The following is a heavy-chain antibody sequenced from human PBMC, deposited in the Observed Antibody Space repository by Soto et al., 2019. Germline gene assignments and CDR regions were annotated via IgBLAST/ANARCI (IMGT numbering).Heavy chain of an antibody. J-gene: IGHJ6*02. CDR1: GFSLTGYY. CDR3: ARERYQVISDGIDV. V-gene: IGHV1-2*02. D-gene: IGHD2-2*01. Sequence: ASVKVSCKASGFSLTGYYFHWIRAAPGQGLQWLGWINPNTGGTTYAQKFQGRVTLTWDTSINTAYMAVSSLRHDDTAMYYCARERYQVISDGIDVWGQGTSVTVSS. CDR2: INPNTGGT.